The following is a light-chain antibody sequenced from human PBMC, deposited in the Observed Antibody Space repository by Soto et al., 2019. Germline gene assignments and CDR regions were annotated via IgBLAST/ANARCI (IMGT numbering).Light chain of an antibody. CDR3: CSYTRSGTLI. J-gene: IGLJ1*01. CDR2: DVS. Sequence: QSALTHPASVSGSTGQSITISCVGTSSDIGDYNYVSWYQQHPGKVPKVIIYDVSNRPSGVSYRFSGTKSGNTASLTVSGLQAEDEADYYCCSYTRSGTLIFGTGTKVTVL. CDR1: SSDIGDYNY. V-gene: IGLV2-14*01.